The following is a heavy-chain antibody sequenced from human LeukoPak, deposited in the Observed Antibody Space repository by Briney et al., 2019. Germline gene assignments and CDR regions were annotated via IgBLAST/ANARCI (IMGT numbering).Heavy chain of an antibody. D-gene: IGHD2-2*01. CDR2: IRYDGSNK. CDR3: AKDRIVVVPAAGDAFDI. J-gene: IGHJ3*02. CDR1: GFTFSSYG. Sequence: QPGGSLRLSCAASGFTFSSYGMHWVRQAPGKGLEWVAFIRYDGSNKYYADSVKGRFTISRDNSKNTLYLQMNSLRAEDTAVYYCAKDRIVVVPAAGDAFDIWGQGTMVTVSS. V-gene: IGHV3-30*02.